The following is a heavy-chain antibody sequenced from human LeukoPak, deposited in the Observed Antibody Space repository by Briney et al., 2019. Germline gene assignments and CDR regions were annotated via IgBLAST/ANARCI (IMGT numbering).Heavy chain of an antibody. J-gene: IGHJ6*03. CDR1: GASISRYY. V-gene: IGHV4-59*01. CDR2: MSDSGST. D-gene: IGHD5-18*01. Sequence: PSETLSLTCTVSGASISRYYWSWIRQPPGQGLGWIGYMSDSGSTNYNPSLKSRVTISVDTSKNQFSLKLTSVTAADTAVYYCARTTEGGYTYGYFYYYYMDVWGKGTTVTISS. CDR3: ARTTEGGYTYGYFYYYYMDV.